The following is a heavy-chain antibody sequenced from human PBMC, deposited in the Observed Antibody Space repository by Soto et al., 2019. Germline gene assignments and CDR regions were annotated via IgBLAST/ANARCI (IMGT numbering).Heavy chain of an antibody. CDR2: INQRGST. D-gene: IGHD3-22*01. CDR1: GGSFGGYY. CDR3: ARGRYSDSSGFYDAFDI. V-gene: IGHV4-34*01. J-gene: IGHJ3*02. Sequence: QVQLQQWGAGLLKPSETLSLTCAVYGGSFGGYYWNWIRLPPGKGLEWIGQINQRGSTNYSPSLKSRVTVSVDTSNIQFSLKLHSVTAADTAVYYCARGRYSDSSGFYDAFDIWGQGTMVTVSS.